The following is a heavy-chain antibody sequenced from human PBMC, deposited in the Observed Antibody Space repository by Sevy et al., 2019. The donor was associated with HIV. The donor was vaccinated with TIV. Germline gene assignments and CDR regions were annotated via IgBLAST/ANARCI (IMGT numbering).Heavy chain of an antibody. D-gene: IGHD3-3*01. CDR2: IRSRADGATT. J-gene: IGHJ4*01. Sequence: GGSLRLSCAASGFTFRSVWMNWVRQAPGKGLEWVGHIRSRADGATTDFGGPVKGRFSISRDDSRNMFFLQMDGLKTEDTAVYYCATGDTSGYYWSSFNYWGHGTQVTISS. CDR3: ATGDTSGYYWSSFNY. V-gene: IGHV3-15*01. CDR1: GFTFRSVW.